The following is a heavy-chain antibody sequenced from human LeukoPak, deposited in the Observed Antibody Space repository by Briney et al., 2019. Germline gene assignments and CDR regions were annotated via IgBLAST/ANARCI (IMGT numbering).Heavy chain of an antibody. D-gene: IGHD1-26*01. CDR3: ARFSVGGTYYPNY. J-gene: IGHJ4*02. Sequence: GESLKISSQGSGYSFTSSWIGWVRQMPGKGLEWMGIIYPGDSDTRYSPSFQGQVTISADKSISTAYPQWSSLKASDTAMYYCARFSVGGTYYPNYWGQGTLVSVSS. CDR2: IYPGDSDT. V-gene: IGHV5-51*01. CDR1: GYSFTSSW.